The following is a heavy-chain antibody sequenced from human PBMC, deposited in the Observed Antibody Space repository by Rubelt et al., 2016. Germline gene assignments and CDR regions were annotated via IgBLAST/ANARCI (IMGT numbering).Heavy chain of an antibody. Sequence: VRQAPGKGLEWVSYISSSSSTIYYADSVKGRFTISRDNSKNTLYLQMNSLRAEDTAVYYCAMTRIYSSSSFYFDYWGQGTLVTVSS. CDR3: AMTRIYSSSSFYFDY. CDR2: ISSSSSTI. D-gene: IGHD6-6*01. V-gene: IGHV3-48*01. J-gene: IGHJ4*02.